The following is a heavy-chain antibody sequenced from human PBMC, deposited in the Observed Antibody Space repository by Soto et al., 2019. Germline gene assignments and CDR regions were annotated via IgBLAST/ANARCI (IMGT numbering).Heavy chain of an antibody. V-gene: IGHV3-30*18. Sequence: GSLRLSCAASGFTFSSYGMPWVRQAPGKGPEWVAVISYDGTNKYYADSVKGRFTISRDNSKNTLYLQLSSRRAEDTDVYYCAKEGFCSNFHYGIDVWGQETTVTVSS. D-gene: IGHD4-4*01. J-gene: IGHJ6*02. CDR2: ISYDGTNK. CDR1: GFTFSSYG. CDR3: AKEGFCSNFHYGIDV.